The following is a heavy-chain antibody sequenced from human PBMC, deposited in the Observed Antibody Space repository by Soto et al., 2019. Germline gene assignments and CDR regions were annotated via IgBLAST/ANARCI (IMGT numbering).Heavy chain of an antibody. D-gene: IGHD2-15*01. CDR2: IQSGGPT. Sequence: GGSLILSCAASGFTVSSKYMSWVRQAPGKGLEWVSLIQSGGPTYYADSVKGRFTISRDTSENTVHLQMDSLRAEDTAVYYCARDDVLCDGGRCYGVPLDVWGKAPTVTVPS. V-gene: IGHV3-66*01. J-gene: IGHJ6*03. CDR1: GFTVSSKY. CDR3: ARDDVLCDGGRCYGVPLDV.